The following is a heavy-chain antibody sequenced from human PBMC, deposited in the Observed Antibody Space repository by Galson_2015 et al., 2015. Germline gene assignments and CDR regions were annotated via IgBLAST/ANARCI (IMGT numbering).Heavy chain of an antibody. D-gene: IGHD2-2*01. CDR1: GFIFSSHA. J-gene: IGHJ4*02. CDR3: TKSGLSGPIPAAVDY. Sequence: SLRLSCAASGFIFSSHAMSWVRQAPGKGLEWVSITSNSGGGTYYADSVRGRFTISRDNFKSTLYLQMNSLRADDTAVYYCTKSGLSGPIPAAVDYWGQGTLVTVSS. V-gene: IGHV3-23*01. CDR2: TSNSGGGT.